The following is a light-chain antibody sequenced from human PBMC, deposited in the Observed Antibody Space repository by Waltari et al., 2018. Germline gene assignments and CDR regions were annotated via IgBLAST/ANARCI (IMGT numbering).Light chain of an antibody. V-gene: IGKV1-39*01. J-gene: IGKJ4*01. CDR2: AAS. CDR1: QSISDY. Sequence: RMTQSQSSLAASVGDRVTIACWASQSISDYLNWYQQKPGKAPKVLIHAASNLESEVPSRFSGSGSGTDFTLTISSLQPEDFATYYCQQSYSTPITFGGGTKVEIK. CDR3: QQSYSTPIT.